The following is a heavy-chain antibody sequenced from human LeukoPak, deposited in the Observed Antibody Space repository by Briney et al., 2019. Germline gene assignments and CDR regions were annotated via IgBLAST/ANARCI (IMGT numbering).Heavy chain of an antibody. V-gene: IGHV1-3*01. CDR1: GYTFTSYA. Sequence: GASVKVSCTASGYTFTSYAMHWVRQAPGQRLEWMGWINAGNGNTKYSQKFQGRVTITRGTSASTAYMELSSLRSEDTAVYYCARDRDYGDYNTQDLFVYWGQGTLVTVSS. D-gene: IGHD4-17*01. CDR2: INAGNGNT. J-gene: IGHJ4*02. CDR3: ARDRDYGDYNTQDLFVY.